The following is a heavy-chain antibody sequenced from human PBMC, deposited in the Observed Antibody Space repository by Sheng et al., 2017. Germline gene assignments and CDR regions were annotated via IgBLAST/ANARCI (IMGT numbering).Heavy chain of an antibody. J-gene: IGHJ4*02. CDR1: GFTFSSYA. CDR2: ISYDGSNK. CDR3: ARDPNRDGYN. D-gene: IGHD5-12*01. V-gene: IGHV3-30*04. Sequence: QVQLVESGGGVVQPGRSLRLSCAASGFTFSSYAMHWVRQAPGKGLEWVAVISYDGSNKYYADSVKGRFTISRDNSKNTLYLQMNSLRAEDTAVYYCARDPNRDGYNWGQGTLVTVSS.